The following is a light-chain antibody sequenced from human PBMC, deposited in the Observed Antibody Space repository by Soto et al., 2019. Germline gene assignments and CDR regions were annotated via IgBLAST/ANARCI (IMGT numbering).Light chain of an antibody. V-gene: IGLV2-14*01. CDR3: SSYTSSSSRV. CDR2: GVT. Sequence: QSVLTQPASVSGSPGQSITISCTGTSSDVGGYYSVSWYRHRPGEAPKLIIYGVTNRPSGVSDRFSDSKYGNTASLTISGLQAEDEANYYCSSYTSSSSRVFVSVTMVTVL. CDR1: SSDVGGYYS. J-gene: IGLJ1*01.